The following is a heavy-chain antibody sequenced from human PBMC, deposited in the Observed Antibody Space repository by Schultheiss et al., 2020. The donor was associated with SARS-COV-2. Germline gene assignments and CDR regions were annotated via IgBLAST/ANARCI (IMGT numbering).Heavy chain of an antibody. CDR2: INPSGGST. Sequence: ASVKVSCKASGYTFTSYYMHWVRQAPGQGLEWMGIINPSGGSTSYAQKFQGRVTMTRDTSTSTVYMELSSLRSEDTAVYYCARRFRRYCGGDCYSFDYWGQGTLVTVSS. V-gene: IGHV1-46*01. CDR1: GYTFTSYY. D-gene: IGHD2-21*01. CDR3: ARRFRRYCGGDCYSFDY. J-gene: IGHJ4*02.